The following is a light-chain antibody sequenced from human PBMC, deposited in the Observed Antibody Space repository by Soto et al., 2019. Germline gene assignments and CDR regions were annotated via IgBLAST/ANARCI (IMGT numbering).Light chain of an antibody. J-gene: IGKJ4*01. Sequence: EIVLTQSPGTLSLSPGDRATLSCRASQSVSIDLAWYQQKPGQAPRLLIYDASNRVTGIPARFSGSGSGTDFTLTISSVEPEDFAVYYCQQRVDWLTFGGGTKLEIK. CDR1: QSVSID. V-gene: IGKV3-11*01. CDR3: QQRVDWLT. CDR2: DAS.